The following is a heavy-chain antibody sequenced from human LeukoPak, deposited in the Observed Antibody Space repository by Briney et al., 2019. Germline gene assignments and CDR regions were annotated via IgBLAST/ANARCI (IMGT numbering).Heavy chain of an antibody. CDR2: IYPGDSDT. CDR3: ARQAEYSSSWDDY. D-gene: IGHD6-13*01. J-gene: IGHJ4*02. Sequence: GESLKISCKGSGYSLTSYWIGWVRQLPGKGLEWMGIIYPGDSDTRYSPSFQGQVTISADKSISTAYLQWSSLKASDTAMYYCARQAEYSSSWDDYWGQGTLVTVSS. V-gene: IGHV5-51*01. CDR1: GYSLTSYW.